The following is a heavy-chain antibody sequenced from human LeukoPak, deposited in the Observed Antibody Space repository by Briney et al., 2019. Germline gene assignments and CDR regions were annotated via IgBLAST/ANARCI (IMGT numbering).Heavy chain of an antibody. CDR2: ISSNGGST. V-gene: IGHV3-64D*06. J-gene: IGHJ5*02. CDR1: GFTVSSNY. D-gene: IGHD1-1*01. Sequence: GGSLRLSCAASGFTVSSNYMTWVRQAPGKGLEYVSTISSNGGSTYYADSVKGRFTISRDNSKNTLYLQMGSLRAEDTAVYYCVKGGYNWDDAWFDPWGQGTLVTVSS. CDR3: VKGGYNWDDAWFDP.